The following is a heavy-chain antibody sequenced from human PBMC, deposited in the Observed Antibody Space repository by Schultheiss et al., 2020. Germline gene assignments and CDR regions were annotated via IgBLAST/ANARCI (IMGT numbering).Heavy chain of an antibody. J-gene: IGHJ6*03. CDR1: GFTVSSNY. V-gene: IGHV3-30*02. Sequence: GGSLRLSCAASGFTVSSNYMSWVRQAPGKGLEWVAVIWYDGSNKYYADSVKGRFTISRDNSKNTLYLQMNSLRAEDTAVYYCAKDLVRDYYYYYMDVWGKGTTVTGSS. CDR2: IWYDGSNK. D-gene: IGHD3-9*01. CDR3: AKDLVRDYYYYYMDV.